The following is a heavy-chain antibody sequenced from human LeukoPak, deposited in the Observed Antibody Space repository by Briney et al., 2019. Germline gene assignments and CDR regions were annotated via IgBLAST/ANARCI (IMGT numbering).Heavy chain of an antibody. J-gene: IGHJ5*02. CDR2: IYYSGTT. D-gene: IGHD6-25*01. Sequence: PSETLSLTCSVSGGSVSGYYWSWIRQPPGKGLEWIGYIYYSGTTYYNPSLKGRVTISIDTSKNQFSLNLSSVTAADTAVYFRARLHFAKAEEFDPWGQGTLVTVSS. CDR1: GGSVSGYY. CDR3: ARLHFAKAEEFDP. V-gene: IGHV4-59*08.